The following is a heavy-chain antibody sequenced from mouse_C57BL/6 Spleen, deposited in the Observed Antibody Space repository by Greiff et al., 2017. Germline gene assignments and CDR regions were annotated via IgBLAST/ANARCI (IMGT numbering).Heavy chain of an antibody. CDR1: GFTFSDYG. D-gene: IGHD2-5*01. CDR3: AKPYSNYVLFAY. Sequence: EVQGVESGGGLVKPGGSLKLSCAASGFTFSDYGMHWVRQAPEKGLEWVAYISSGSSTIYYADKVKGRFTISSDDAKNTLFLQMTSLTSDDTAMYYCAKPYSNYVLFAYWGQGTLVTVSA. V-gene: IGHV5-17*01. CDR2: ISSGSSTI. J-gene: IGHJ3*01.